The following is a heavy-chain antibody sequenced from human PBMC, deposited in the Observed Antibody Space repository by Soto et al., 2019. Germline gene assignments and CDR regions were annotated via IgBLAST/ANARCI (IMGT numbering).Heavy chain of an antibody. CDR1: GFIFSDYA. CDR3: VRDNYGMDV. J-gene: IGHJ6*02. V-gene: IGHV3-64D*08. Sequence: EMRLVESGGGLVQPGGSLRLSCLGSGFIFSDYAMHWVRQAPGKELEYVSLVHGGWGGGAWLADSVKGRFTRSRDNSKNTLYLQMSSLTPEDTAVYYCVRDNYGMDVWGQGTSVTVSS. CDR2: HGGWGGGA.